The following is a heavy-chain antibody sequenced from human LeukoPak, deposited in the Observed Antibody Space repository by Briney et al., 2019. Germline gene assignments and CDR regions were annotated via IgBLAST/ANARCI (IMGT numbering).Heavy chain of an antibody. J-gene: IGHJ3*02. CDR1: GASISNYY. D-gene: IGHD3-16*01. CDR2: FYYSGST. Sequence: SETLSLTCTVSGASISNYYWSWIRQPPGKGLECIGCFYYSGSTNYNPSLQSRVTISVDTSKNHFSLKLSSVTAADTAVYYCARLGQPNAFDIWGQGTVVTVSS. V-gene: IGHV4-59*08. CDR3: ARLGQPNAFDI.